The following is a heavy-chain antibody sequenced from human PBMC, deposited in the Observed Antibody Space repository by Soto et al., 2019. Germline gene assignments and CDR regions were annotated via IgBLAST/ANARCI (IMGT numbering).Heavy chain of an antibody. V-gene: IGHV5-51*01. CDR3: ARLGPIAAADPTGYYYYGMDV. Sequence: GASLKISCQGSGYSFTSYWIGWVRQMPGKGLEWMGIIYPGGSDTRYSPSFQGQVTISANKSISTAYLQWSSLKASDTAMYYCARLGPIAAADPTGYYYYGMDVWGQGTTVTVSS. D-gene: IGHD6-13*01. J-gene: IGHJ6*02. CDR2: IYPGGSDT. CDR1: GYSFTSYW.